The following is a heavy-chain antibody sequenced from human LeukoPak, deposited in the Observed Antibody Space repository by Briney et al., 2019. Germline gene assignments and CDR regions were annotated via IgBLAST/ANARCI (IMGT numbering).Heavy chain of an antibody. CDR2: IYPGDSDT. V-gene: IGHV5-51*01. J-gene: IGHJ6*04. D-gene: IGHD2-2*01. CDR3: ARACSSTSCYEEDYYGMDV. Sequence: GESLKISCKGSGYSFTSYWIGWVRQMPGKGLEWMGFIYPGDSDTRYSPSFQGQVTISADKSISTAYLQWSSLKASDTAMYYCARACSSTSCYEEDYYGMDVWGKGTTVTVSS. CDR1: GYSFTSYW.